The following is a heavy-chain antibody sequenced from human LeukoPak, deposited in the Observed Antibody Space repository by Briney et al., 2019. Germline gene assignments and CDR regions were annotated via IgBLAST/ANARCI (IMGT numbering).Heavy chain of an antibody. Sequence: PGGSLRLSCAVSGFSFSSFGMHWVRQAPGKGLEWVAFIRYDGSNKYYADSVKGRFTISRDNSKNTLYLQMNSLRAEDTAVYYCAKDLDSSSSLNWFDPWGQGTLVTVSS. D-gene: IGHD6-13*01. CDR1: GFSFSSFG. V-gene: IGHV3-30*02. CDR2: IRYDGSNK. CDR3: AKDLDSSSSLNWFDP. J-gene: IGHJ5*02.